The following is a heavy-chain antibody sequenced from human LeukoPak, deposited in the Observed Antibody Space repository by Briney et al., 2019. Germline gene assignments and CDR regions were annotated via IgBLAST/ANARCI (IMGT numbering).Heavy chain of an antibody. D-gene: IGHD2-21*01. Sequence: GGSLRLSCAASGFTFSSYAMSWVRQAPGKGLEWVSAISGSGGSTYYADSVKGRFTISRDNSKNTLYLQMNSLRAEDTAVYYCAKFLPTHIVVANYYFDYWGQGTLVTVSS. CDR2: ISGSGGST. CDR3: AKFLPTHIVVANYYFDY. CDR1: GFTFSSYA. J-gene: IGHJ4*02. V-gene: IGHV3-23*01.